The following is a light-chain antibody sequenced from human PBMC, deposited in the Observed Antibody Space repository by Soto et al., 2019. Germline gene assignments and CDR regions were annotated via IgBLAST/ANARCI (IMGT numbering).Light chain of an antibody. Sequence: QSALTQPPSASGSPGQSVTISCPGTSSDVGGYNYVSWYQQHPGKAPKLMIYEVSKRPSGVPDRLSGSKSGNTASLTVSGLQAEDEADYYCSSYAGSNNIVVFGGGTKLTVL. CDR1: SSDVGGYNY. J-gene: IGLJ2*01. CDR3: SSYAGSNNIVV. V-gene: IGLV2-8*01. CDR2: EVS.